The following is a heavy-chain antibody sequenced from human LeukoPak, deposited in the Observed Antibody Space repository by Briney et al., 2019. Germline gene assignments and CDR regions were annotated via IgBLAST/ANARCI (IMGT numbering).Heavy chain of an antibody. V-gene: IGHV4-31*03. CDR1: GGSISSGGYY. D-gene: IGHD4-17*01. Sequence: TLSLTCTVSGGSISSGGYYWSWIRQHPGKGLEWIGYIYYSGSTYYNPSLKSRVTISVDTSKSQFSLKLSSVTAADTAVYYCARDTDYGDYYYGMDVWGQGTTVTVSS. CDR2: IYYSGST. J-gene: IGHJ6*02. CDR3: ARDTDYGDYYYGMDV.